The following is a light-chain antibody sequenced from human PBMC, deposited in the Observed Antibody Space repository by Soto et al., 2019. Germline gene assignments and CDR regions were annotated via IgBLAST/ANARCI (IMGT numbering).Light chain of an antibody. Sequence: DIQMTQSPSSLSASVGDRVTITCRASQSISSYLNWYQQKPGKAPKFLIYAASNLESGVPSRFSGSGSGTDFTFTISSLQPEDFATYYCQQSYNTPLTFGQGTKVDIK. CDR3: QQSYNTPLT. V-gene: IGKV1-39*01. J-gene: IGKJ1*01. CDR2: AAS. CDR1: QSISSY.